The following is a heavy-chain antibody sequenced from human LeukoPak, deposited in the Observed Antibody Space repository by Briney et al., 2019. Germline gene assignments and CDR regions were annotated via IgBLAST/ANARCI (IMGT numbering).Heavy chain of an antibody. Sequence: ASVKVSCKVSAYTLTELSMHWVRQAPGKGLEWMGGFDPEDGETIYAQKFQGRVTMTEDTSTDTAYMELSSLRSEDTAVYYCATRSSGWYEDFQHWGQGTLVTVSS. CDR2: FDPEDGET. D-gene: IGHD6-19*01. J-gene: IGHJ1*01. CDR3: ATRSSGWYEDFQH. CDR1: AYTLTELS. V-gene: IGHV1-24*01.